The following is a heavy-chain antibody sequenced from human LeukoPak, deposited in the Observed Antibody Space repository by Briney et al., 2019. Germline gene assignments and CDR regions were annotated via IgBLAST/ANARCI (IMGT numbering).Heavy chain of an antibody. J-gene: IGHJ6*02. CDR1: GDSVSSNSAA. CDR3: ASGRVGYCSGGSCYGTYYYYGMDV. D-gene: IGHD2-15*01. V-gene: IGHV6-1*01. CDR2: TYYRSKWYN. Sequence: SQTLSLTCAISGDSVSSNSAAWNWIRQSPSRGLEWLGRTYYRSKWYNDYAVSVKSRITINPDTSKNQFSLQLNSVTPEDTAVYYCASGRVGYCSGGSCYGTYYYYGMDVWGQGTTVTVSS.